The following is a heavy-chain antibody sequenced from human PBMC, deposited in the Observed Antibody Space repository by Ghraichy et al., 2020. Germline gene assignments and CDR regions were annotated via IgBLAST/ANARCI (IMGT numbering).Heavy chain of an antibody. J-gene: IGHJ5*02. CDR3: ARDEDCGGDCLGWFDP. Sequence: SETLSLTCTVSGGSVSSGSYYWSWIRQPPGKGLEWIGYIYYSGSTNYNPSLKSRVTISVDTSKNQFSLKLSSVTAADTAVYYCARDEDCGGDCLGWFDPWGQGTLVTVSS. CDR2: IYYSGST. CDR1: GGSVSSGSYY. V-gene: IGHV4-61*01. D-gene: IGHD2-21*02.